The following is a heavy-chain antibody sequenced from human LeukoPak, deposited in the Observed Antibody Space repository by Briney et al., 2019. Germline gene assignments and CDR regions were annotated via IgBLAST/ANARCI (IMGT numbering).Heavy chain of an antibody. CDR1: GGSLSNFA. CDR3: ASASGDSSNYDFPKPYSY. D-gene: IGHD3-22*01. J-gene: IGHJ4*02. V-gene: IGHV1-69*13. Sequence: ASVNVSCMASGGSLSNFAINGVRQAPGRGAEWVGGAITIFGRAYYAQRLRGRVTITPDETTSTDYMGLSSLREADTAVHHCASASGDSSNYDFPKPYSYWGQGTLVTVSS. CDR2: AITIFGRA.